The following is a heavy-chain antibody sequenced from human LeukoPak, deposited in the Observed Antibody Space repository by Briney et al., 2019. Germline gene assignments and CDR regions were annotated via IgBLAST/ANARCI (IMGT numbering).Heavy chain of an antibody. CDR1: GGSFSGYY. V-gene: IGHV4-34*01. CDR2: INHSGST. Sequence: SETLSLTCAVYGGSFSGYYWSWIRQPPGKGLEWIGEINHSGSTNYNPSLKSRVTISVDTSKNQFSLKLSSVTAADTAVYYCARGLEELHNYYYYMDVWGKGTTVTVSS. CDR3: ARGLEELHNYYYYMDV. D-gene: IGHD1-26*01. J-gene: IGHJ6*03.